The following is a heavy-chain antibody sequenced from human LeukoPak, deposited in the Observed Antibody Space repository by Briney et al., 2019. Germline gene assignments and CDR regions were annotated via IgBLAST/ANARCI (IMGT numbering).Heavy chain of an antibody. V-gene: IGHV4-59*01. J-gene: IGHJ4*02. Sequence: PSETLSLTCTVSGGSISSYYWSWIRQPPGKGLEWIGCIHYSRSTNYNPSLKSRVTISVDTFKNQFSLKLSSVTAADTAVYYCARVRDRSSYFYDLDYWGQGTLVTVSS. CDR2: IHYSRST. D-gene: IGHD3-22*01. CDR3: ARVRDRSSYFYDLDY. CDR1: GGSISSYY.